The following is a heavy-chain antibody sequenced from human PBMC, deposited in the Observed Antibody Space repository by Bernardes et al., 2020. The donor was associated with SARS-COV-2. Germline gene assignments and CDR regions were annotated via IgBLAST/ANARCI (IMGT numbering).Heavy chain of an antibody. V-gene: IGHV2-5*01. CDR3: AHRRPAPLWFGELLHNYYGMDV. D-gene: IGHD3-10*01. Sequence: SGPTLVKPTQTLTLTCTFSGFSLSTSGVGVGWIRQPPGKALEWLALIYWNDDKRYSPSLKSRLTITKDTSKNQVVLTMTNMDPVDTATYYCAHRRPAPLWFGELLHNYYGMDVWGQGTTVTVSS. J-gene: IGHJ6*02. CDR1: GFSLSTSGVG. CDR2: IYWNDDK.